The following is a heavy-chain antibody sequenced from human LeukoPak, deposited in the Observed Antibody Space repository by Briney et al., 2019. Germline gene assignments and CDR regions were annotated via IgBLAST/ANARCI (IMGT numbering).Heavy chain of an antibody. Sequence: ASVKVSCKVSGYTLTEFSMHWVRQAPGKGLEWMGGFDPEDGETIYALKFQGRVTMTEDTSTDTAYMELSSLRSEDTAVYYCAKHLPIFGVVIIGAFDIWGQGTMVTVSS. CDR2: FDPEDGET. D-gene: IGHD3-3*01. CDR1: GYTLTEFS. CDR3: AKHLPIFGVVIIGAFDI. J-gene: IGHJ3*02. V-gene: IGHV1-24*01.